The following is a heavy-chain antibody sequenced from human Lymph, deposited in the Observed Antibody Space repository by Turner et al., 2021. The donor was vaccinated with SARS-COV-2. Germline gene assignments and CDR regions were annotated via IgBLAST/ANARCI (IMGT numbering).Heavy chain of an antibody. CDR1: GFTFGNYA. D-gene: IGHD3-3*01. CDR3: ARDWSAGNY. V-gene: IGHV3-64*01. J-gene: IGHJ4*02. Sequence: EVQLVESGGGWVQLGEYLRLPCAASGFTFGNYAVHWVRQAPGKGLEYVSAISGDGVSTYYANSVKGRFTISRDNSKNTLYLQMGSLRAEDIALYYFARDWSAGNYWGQGTLVTVSS. CDR2: ISGDGVST.